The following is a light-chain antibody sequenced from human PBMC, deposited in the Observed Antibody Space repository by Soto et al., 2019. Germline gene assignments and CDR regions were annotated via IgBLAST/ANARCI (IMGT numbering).Light chain of an antibody. V-gene: IGLV2-14*01. CDR2: DVS. Sequence: QSALTQPASVSGSPGQSILLSCTGTSSDVGGSNFVSWYQQHPGKAPKLMIYDVSNRPSGVSDRFSGSKSGNTASLTISGLQAEDEADYYCSSNLSSNGFVLGTGTKLTVL. J-gene: IGLJ1*01. CDR3: SSNLSSNGFV. CDR1: SSDVGGSNF.